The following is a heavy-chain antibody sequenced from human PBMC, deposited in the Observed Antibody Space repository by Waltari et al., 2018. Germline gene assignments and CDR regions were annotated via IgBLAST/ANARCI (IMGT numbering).Heavy chain of an antibody. D-gene: IGHD6-13*01. CDR1: GGSISSYY. Sequence: QVQLQESGPGLVKPSETLSLTCTVSGGSISSYYWSWIRQPPGKGLEWIGDIYYSGSTNYNPALKSRVTISVDTSKDQFSRKLSSVTAADTAVYYCARGGRQLVDYWGQGTLVTVSS. CDR2: IYYSGST. CDR3: ARGGRQLVDY. V-gene: IGHV4-59*01. J-gene: IGHJ4*02.